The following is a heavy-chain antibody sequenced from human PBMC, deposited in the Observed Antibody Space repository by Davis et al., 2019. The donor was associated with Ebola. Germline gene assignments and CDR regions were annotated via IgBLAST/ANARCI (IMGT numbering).Heavy chain of an antibody. D-gene: IGHD3-9*01. CDR3: ARDGGSLTVYYIPHFDY. CDR2: IYYSGST. J-gene: IGHJ4*02. Sequence: PSETLSLTCTVSGGSISSYYWSWIRQPPGKGLEWIGYIYYSGSTNYNPSLKSRVTMSVDTSKNQFSLKLSSVTAADTAVYYCARDGGSLTVYYIPHFDYWGQGTLVTVSS. V-gene: IGHV4-59*01. CDR1: GGSISSYY.